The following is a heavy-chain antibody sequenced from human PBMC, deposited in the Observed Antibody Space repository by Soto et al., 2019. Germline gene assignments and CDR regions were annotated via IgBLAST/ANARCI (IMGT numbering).Heavy chain of an antibody. Sequence: GGSLRLSCAASGFTFSSYGMHWVRQAPGKGLEWVAVIWYDGSNKYYADSVKGRFTISRDNSKNTLYLQMNSLRAEDTAVYYCARDRGIAAATDAFDIWGQGTMVTVSS. CDR2: IWYDGSNK. J-gene: IGHJ3*02. V-gene: IGHV3-33*01. CDR3: ARDRGIAAATDAFDI. CDR1: GFTFSSYG. D-gene: IGHD6-13*01.